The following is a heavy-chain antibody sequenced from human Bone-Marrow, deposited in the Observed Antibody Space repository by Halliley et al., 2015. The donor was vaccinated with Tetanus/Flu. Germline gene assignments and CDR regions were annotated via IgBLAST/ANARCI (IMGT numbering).Heavy chain of an antibody. D-gene: IGHD3-3*01. CDR2: IKEDGSEK. CDR1: GFTFITYW. V-gene: IGHV3-7*01. CDR3: ARVRLGYLDHWSGYPCFFDY. J-gene: IGHJ4*02. Sequence: SLRLSCAASGFTFITYWMSWVRQAPGKGLEWVANIKEDGSEKHYVDSVKGRFTISRDNAKKSLYLQMNSLRAEDTAVYYCARVRLGYLDHWSGYPCFFDYWGQGSLVPVSS.